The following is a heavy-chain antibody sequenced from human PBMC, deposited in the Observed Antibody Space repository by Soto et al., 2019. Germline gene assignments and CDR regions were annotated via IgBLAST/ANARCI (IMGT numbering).Heavy chain of an antibody. CDR2: ISAYNGNT. Sequence: QVQLVQSGAEVKKPGASVKVSCKASGYTFTSYGISWVRQAPGQGLEWMGWISAYNGNTNYAQKLQGRVTMTTDTSTSTAYMELRSLISDDTAVYYCARDPGIAAAGGYYYGMDVWGQGTTVTVSS. CDR3: ARDPGIAAAGGYYYGMDV. V-gene: IGHV1-18*04. J-gene: IGHJ6*02. CDR1: GYTFTSYG. D-gene: IGHD6-13*01.